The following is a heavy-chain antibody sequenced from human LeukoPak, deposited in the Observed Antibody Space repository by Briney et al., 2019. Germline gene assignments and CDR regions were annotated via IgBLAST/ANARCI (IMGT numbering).Heavy chain of an antibody. Sequence: SQTLSLTCAISGDSVSSNSAAWNWIRQSPSRGLEWLGRTYYRSKWYNDYAVSVKSRITINPDTSKNQFSLQLNSVTPEDTAVYYCARDPIIYSLRGAHAFDIWGQGTMVTVSS. CDR2: TYYRSKWYN. CDR3: ARDPIIYSLRGAHAFDI. D-gene: IGHD3-10*01. J-gene: IGHJ3*02. V-gene: IGHV6-1*01. CDR1: GDSVSSNSAA.